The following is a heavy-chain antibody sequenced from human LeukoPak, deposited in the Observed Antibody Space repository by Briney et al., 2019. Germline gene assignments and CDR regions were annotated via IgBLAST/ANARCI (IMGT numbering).Heavy chain of an antibody. J-gene: IGHJ4*01. CDR2: IYYSGST. Sequence: SETLTLTCTVSGGSISSYYWSWIRQPPGKRLEWIGYIYYSGSTNYNSSLKSRVTISVDTSKNQFSLKMSSVTAADTAVYYCARHAAFAEYQSHLTHFDFWGQGTLVTVSS. V-gene: IGHV4-59*08. CDR3: ARHAAFAEYQSHLTHFDF. CDR1: GGSISSYY. D-gene: IGHD2-2*01.